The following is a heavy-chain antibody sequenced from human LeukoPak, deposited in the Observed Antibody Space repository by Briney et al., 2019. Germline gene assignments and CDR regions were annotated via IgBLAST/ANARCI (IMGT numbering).Heavy chain of an antibody. CDR1: GYSINSGYC. CDR3: ARVATTTNPPQRPFDY. V-gene: IGHV4-38-2*01. Sequence: PSETLSLTCAVSGYSINSGYCWGCIRQPPGKGLEWIGSIYHSGSTYYNPSLKSRVTISVDTSKNQFSLKLSSVTAADTAVYYCARVATTTNPPQRPFDYWGQGTLVTVSS. J-gene: IGHJ4*02. CDR2: IYHSGST. D-gene: IGHD5-12*01.